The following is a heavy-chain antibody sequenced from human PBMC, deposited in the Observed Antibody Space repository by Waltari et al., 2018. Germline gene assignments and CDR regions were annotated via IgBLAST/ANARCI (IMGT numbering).Heavy chain of an antibody. Sequence: QVRLQESGPGLVKPSETLSLTCAVSGYSISSGFYWGWVRQPPGKGLEWIGSMYHSGLTSYNPSLKSRVSISLDMSKNQVSLRLTSVTAADTAVYYCAREVRMEWISGDGFDIWGRGTMVTVSS. V-gene: IGHV4-38-2*02. CDR1: GYSISSGFY. CDR3: AREVRMEWISGDGFDI. CDR2: MYHSGLT. J-gene: IGHJ3*02. D-gene: IGHD3-3*01.